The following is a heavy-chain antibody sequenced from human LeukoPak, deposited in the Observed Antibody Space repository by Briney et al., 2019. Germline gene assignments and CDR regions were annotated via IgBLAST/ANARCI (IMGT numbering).Heavy chain of an antibody. CDR2: IKSDVRSR. D-gene: IGHD5-24*01. J-gene: IGHJ4*02. Sequence: GGSLRLSCAASGFTFSTYWMHWVRHAPGKGLVWVSRIKSDVRSRSYADSVQGRFTISRDNAKNTLYLQMNSLRAEDTAVYYCARDISMVGDGSNFAYWGQGTLVTVSA. V-gene: IGHV3-74*01. CDR1: GFTFSTYW. CDR3: ARDISMVGDGSNFAY.